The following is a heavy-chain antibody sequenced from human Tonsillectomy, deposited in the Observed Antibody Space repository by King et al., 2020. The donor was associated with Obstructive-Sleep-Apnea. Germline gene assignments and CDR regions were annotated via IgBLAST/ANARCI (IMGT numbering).Heavy chain of an antibody. CDR3: ARVGRLRRYYFDY. V-gene: IGHV3-7*03. Sequence: VQLVESGGGLVQPGGSLRLSCAASGFTFSSYWMSWVRQAPGKGLEWVANIKQDGSEKYYVDSVKVRFTISRDNAKNSLYLQMNSLRAEDTAVYYCARVGRLRRYYFDYWGQGTLVTVSS. CDR2: IKQDGSEK. D-gene: IGHD5-12*01. CDR1: GFTFSSYW. J-gene: IGHJ4*02.